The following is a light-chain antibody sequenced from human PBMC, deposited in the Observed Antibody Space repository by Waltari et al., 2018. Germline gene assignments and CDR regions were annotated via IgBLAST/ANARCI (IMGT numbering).Light chain of an antibody. CDR2: CAS. Sequence: RASQSVSRGRIAWFLHGPGQAPGLLIYCASCRSTDIPSRFSVSGSGTDFSLTISRLYPEDCAVYFCQQFGISVMYTFDQGTKLEIK. CDR1: QSVSRGR. CDR3: QQFGISVMYT. V-gene: IGKV3-20*01. J-gene: IGKJ2*01.